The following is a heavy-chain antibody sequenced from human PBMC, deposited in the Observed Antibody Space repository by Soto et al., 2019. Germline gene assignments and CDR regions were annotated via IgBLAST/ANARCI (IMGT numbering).Heavy chain of an antibody. V-gene: IGHV4-59*01. Sequence: PSETLSLTCTVSGGSISSYYWSWIRQPPGKGLEWIGYIYYSGSTNYNPSLKSRVTISVDTSKNQFSLKLSSVTAADTAVYYCARDVGSSWYRGRGWFDPWGQGTLVTVSS. CDR2: IYYSGST. CDR1: GGSISSYY. CDR3: ARDVGSSWYRGRGWFDP. J-gene: IGHJ5*02. D-gene: IGHD6-13*01.